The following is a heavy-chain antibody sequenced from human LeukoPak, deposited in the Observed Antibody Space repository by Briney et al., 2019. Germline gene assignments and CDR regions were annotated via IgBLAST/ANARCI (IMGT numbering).Heavy chain of an antibody. V-gene: IGHV1-69*13. Sequence: SVKVSCKASGGTFSSYAISWVRQAPGQGLEWMGGIIPIFGTANYAQKFQGRVAITADESTSTAYMELSSLRSEDTAVYYCARNLPGYSYGYHHGYWGQGTLVTVSS. CDR2: IIPIFGTA. CDR1: GGTFSSYA. D-gene: IGHD5-18*01. J-gene: IGHJ4*02. CDR3: ARNLPGYSYGYHHGY.